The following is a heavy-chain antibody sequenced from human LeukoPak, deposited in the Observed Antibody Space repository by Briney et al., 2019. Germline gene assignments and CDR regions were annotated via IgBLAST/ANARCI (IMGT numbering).Heavy chain of an antibody. V-gene: IGHV4-38-2*02. CDR3: ARAREDYFDSRGQGVNSHFDY. CDR1: GYSISSGYY. J-gene: IGHJ4*02. CDR2: IYHSGST. Sequence: PSETLSLTCTVSGYSISSGYYWGWIRQPPGKGLEWIGSIYHSGSTYYNPSLKSRVTISVDTSKNQFSLKLSSVTAADTAVYYCARAREDYFDSRGQGVNSHFDYWGQGTLVTVSS. D-gene: IGHD3-22*01.